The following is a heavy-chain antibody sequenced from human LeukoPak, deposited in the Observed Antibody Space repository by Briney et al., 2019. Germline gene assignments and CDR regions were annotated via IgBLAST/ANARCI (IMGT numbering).Heavy chain of an antibody. V-gene: IGHV3-30-3*01. CDR1: GFTFSTYA. Sequence: GGSLRLSCAASGFTFSTYAVHWVRQAPGKGLEWVAVISYDGSKRYYADSVKGRFTISRDNSKNAFLQMNSLRAEDTAVYYCARDYDTSGSYFDIFDYWGQGTLVTVSS. D-gene: IGHD3-22*01. J-gene: IGHJ4*02. CDR2: ISYDGSKR. CDR3: ARDYDTSGSYFDIFDY.